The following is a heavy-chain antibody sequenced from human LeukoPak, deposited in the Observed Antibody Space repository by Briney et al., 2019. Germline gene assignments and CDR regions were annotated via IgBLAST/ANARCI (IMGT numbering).Heavy chain of an antibody. J-gene: IGHJ4*02. CDR3: ARHGAYSNAWDFFDY. Sequence: SETLSLTCTVSGDSIRSYYWSWIRHPPGKGLEWIGYIYYTGSTNHNPSLTSRVTISLDTSKNQLSLKLNSVTAADTAVYYCARHGAYSNAWDFFDYWGQGTLVTVSP. CDR1: GDSIRSYY. D-gene: IGHD5-18*01. CDR2: IYYTGST. V-gene: IGHV4-59*08.